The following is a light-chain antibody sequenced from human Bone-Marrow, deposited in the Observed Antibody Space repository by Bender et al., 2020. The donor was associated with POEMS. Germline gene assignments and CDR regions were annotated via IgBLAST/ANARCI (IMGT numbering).Light chain of an antibody. CDR2: EVD. CDR3: FSYAGDNTWV. V-gene: IGLV2-23*02. J-gene: IGLJ3*02. CDR1: NSDVGSYNF. Sequence: QSALTQPASVSGSPGRSITISCTGTNSDVGSYNFVSWFQHRPGRAPKIVISEVDKRPSGISYRFAGSKSGDTASLRISGLQAEDEATYYCFSYAGDNTWVFGGGTKLTVL.